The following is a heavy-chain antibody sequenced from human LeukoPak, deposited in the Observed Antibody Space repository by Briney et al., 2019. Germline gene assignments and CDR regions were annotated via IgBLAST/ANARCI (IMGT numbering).Heavy chain of an antibody. V-gene: IGHV3-9*01. D-gene: IGHD2-2*01. J-gene: IGHJ6*03. CDR3: ARDVQGYCTSTRCYWSYMDV. Sequence: QPGRSLRLSCAASGFTFDDYAMHWVRQAPGKGLEWVSGISWNSGSIGYADSVKGRFTISRDNSKNTLYLQMNSLRAEDTAVYYCARDVQGYCTSTRCYWSYMDVWGKGTTVTVSS. CDR1: GFTFDDYA. CDR2: ISWNSGSI.